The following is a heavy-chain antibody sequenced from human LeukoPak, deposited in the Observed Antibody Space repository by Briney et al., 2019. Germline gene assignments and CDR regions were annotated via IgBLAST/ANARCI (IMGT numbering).Heavy chain of an antibody. CDR2: INSDGSST. CDR3: ARDQPLRLRQLYYYYMDV. CDR1: GFTFSSYW. Sequence: PGGSLRLSCAASGFTFSSYWMHWVRQAPGKGLVWVSRINSDGSSTSYADSVKGRFTISRDNAKNTLYLQMNSLRAEDTAVYYCARDQPLRLRQLYYYYMDVWGKGTTVTVSS. J-gene: IGHJ6*03. D-gene: IGHD6-25*01. V-gene: IGHV3-74*01.